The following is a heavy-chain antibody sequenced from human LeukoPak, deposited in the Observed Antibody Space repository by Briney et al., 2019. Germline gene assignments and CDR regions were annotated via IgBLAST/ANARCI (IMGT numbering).Heavy chain of an antibody. CDR3: ARLYGSYYENYFDY. D-gene: IGHD1-26*01. CDR2: IYYSGST. J-gene: IGHJ4*02. V-gene: IGHV4-30-4*08. Sequence: SRTLSLTCTVSGGSISSGDYYWSWIRQPPGKGLEWIGYIYYSGSTYYNPSLKSRVTISVDTSKNQFSLKLSSVTAADTAVYYCARLYGSYYENYFDYWGQGTLVTVSS. CDR1: GGSISSGDYY.